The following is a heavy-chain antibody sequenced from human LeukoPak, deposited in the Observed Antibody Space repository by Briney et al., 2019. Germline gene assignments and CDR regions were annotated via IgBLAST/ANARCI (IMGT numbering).Heavy chain of an antibody. CDR3: ARGSHYSSSWYEWNCYYGMDV. D-gene: IGHD6-13*01. CDR1: GGSISSSNW. J-gene: IGHJ6*02. V-gene: IGHV4-4*02. Sequence: SETLSLTCAVSGGSISSSNWWSWVRQPPGKGLEWIGEIYHSGSTNYNPSLKSRVTISVDKSKNQFSLKLSSVTAADTAVYYCARGSHYSSSWYEWNCYYGMDVWGQGTTVTVSS. CDR2: IYHSGST.